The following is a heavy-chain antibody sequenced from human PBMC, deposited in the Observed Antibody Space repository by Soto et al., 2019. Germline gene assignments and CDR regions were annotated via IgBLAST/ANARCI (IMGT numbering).Heavy chain of an antibody. Sequence: GGSLRLSCAASGFSFSSYSMNWVRQAPGKGLEWVSSISSSSSYIYYAESVKGRLTISRDNAKKSLYLQMNSLRAEDTAVYYCARGDIVVVPAANTSRYYYYMDVWGKGTTVTVSS. CDR1: GFSFSSYS. CDR3: ARGDIVVVPAANTSRYYYYMDV. CDR2: ISSSSSYI. J-gene: IGHJ6*03. V-gene: IGHV3-21*01. D-gene: IGHD2-2*01.